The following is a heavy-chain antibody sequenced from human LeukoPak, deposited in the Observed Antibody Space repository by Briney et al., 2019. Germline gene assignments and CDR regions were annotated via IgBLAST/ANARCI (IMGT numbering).Heavy chain of an antibody. Sequence: PGGSLRLSCAASGFIFSDYYMNWIRQAPGKGLEWVSYISSSGSIIYYVDSVKGRFTISRDNAKNSLYLQMNRLIAEDTAVYYCARGGNNGAIGEGLIDSWGRGTLVTFS. D-gene: IGHD1/OR15-1a*01. CDR1: GFIFSDYY. J-gene: IGHJ4*02. CDR3: ARGGNNGAIGEGLIDS. CDR2: ISSSGSII. V-gene: IGHV3-11*01.